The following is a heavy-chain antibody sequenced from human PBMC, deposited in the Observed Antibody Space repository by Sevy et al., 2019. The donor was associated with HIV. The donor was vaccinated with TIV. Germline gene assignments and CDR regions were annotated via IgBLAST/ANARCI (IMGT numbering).Heavy chain of an antibody. D-gene: IGHD7-27*01. CDR2: IYYNGHI. J-gene: IGHJ4*02. V-gene: IGHV4-59*11. Sequence: SETLSLTCTVSGGSITSLYWNWIRQPPGKGLEWIAYIYYNGHINYNPSLKSRVTFSLDTSKNQFSLGLSSGPAADTAMYYCAGENAWGRGYSWGQGTLVTVSS. CDR1: GGSITSLY. CDR3: AGENAWGRGYS.